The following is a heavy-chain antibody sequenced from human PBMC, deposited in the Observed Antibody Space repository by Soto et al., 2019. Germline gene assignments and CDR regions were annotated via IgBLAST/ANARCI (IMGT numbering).Heavy chain of an antibody. V-gene: IGHV1-69*01. D-gene: IGHD2-2*01. J-gene: IGHJ6*02. CDR1: GGTFGSYA. Sequence: QVQLVQSGAEVKKPGSSVKVSCKASGGTFGSYAISWVRQAPGQGLEWMGGIIPIPGTANYAQKFQGRVTTAADESTSTAYVELSSLRSEDTAVYYCARSQGSSTSLAIYYYYYYGMDVWGQGTTVTVSS. CDR3: ARSQGSSTSLAIYYYYYYGMDV. CDR2: IIPIPGTA.